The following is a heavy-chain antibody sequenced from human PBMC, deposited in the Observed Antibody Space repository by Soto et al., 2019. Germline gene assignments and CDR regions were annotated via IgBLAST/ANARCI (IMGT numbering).Heavy chain of an antibody. J-gene: IGHJ4*02. CDR2: ISGGSGSGGST. D-gene: IGHD3-16*01. V-gene: IGHV3-23*01. Sequence: GGSLRLSCAASGFTFSSYAMSWVRQAPGKGLEWVSAISGGSGSGGSTYYADSVKGRFTISRDNSQNTLFLQMNSLRAEDTAVYYCAKDSYGLDYWGQGTLVTVSS. CDR1: GFTFSSYA. CDR3: AKDSYGLDY.